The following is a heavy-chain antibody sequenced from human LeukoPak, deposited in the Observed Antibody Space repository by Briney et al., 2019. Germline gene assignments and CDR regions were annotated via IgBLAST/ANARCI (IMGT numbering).Heavy chain of an antibody. CDR1: GFTFSSYS. J-gene: IGHJ4*02. V-gene: IGHV3-23*01. CDR2: ISGSGGNT. CDR3: AKRGAEVGVVLGDY. D-gene: IGHD1-26*01. Sequence: GGSLRLSCAASGFTFSSYSMSWVRQAPGKGLEWVSSISGSGGNTYYADSVKGRFTISRDKSKNTLYLQMNSLRAEDTAVYYCAKRGAEVGVVLGDYWGQGTLVTVSS.